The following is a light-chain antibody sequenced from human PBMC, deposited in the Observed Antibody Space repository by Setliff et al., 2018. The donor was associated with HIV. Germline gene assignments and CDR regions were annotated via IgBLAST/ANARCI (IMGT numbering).Light chain of an antibody. CDR1: TGAVTSGYY. Sequence: QAVVTQEPSLTVSPGGTVTLTCASGTGAVTSGYYTNWLQQRPGQAPRSLIYDTSTKHSWTPARFSGSLLGVKAALTLSDVQPEDEAEYYCQLFYGGAYVFGPRTKVT. J-gene: IGLJ1*01. CDR2: DTS. V-gene: IGLV7-43*01. CDR3: QLFYGGAYV.